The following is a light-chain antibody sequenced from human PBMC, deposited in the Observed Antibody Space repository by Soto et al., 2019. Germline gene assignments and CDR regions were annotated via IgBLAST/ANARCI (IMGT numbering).Light chain of an antibody. V-gene: IGKV1-9*01. CDR1: QGISSY. CDR3: QQLNSYPFT. CDR2: AAS. J-gene: IGKJ4*01. Sequence: DIQLTQSPSFLSASVGDRGTITCRASQGISSYLAWYQQKPGKAPKLLIYAASTLQSGVPSRFSGSGSGTEFTLTISSLQPEDFATYYCQQLNSYPFTFGGGTKVEIK.